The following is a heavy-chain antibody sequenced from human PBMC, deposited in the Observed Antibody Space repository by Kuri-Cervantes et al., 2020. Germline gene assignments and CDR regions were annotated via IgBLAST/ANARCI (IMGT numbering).Heavy chain of an antibody. CDR1: GYTFTSYA. CDR2: INAGNGNT. Sequence: ASVKVSCKASGYTFTSYAMHWVRQAPGQRLEWMGWINAGNGNTKYSQKFQGRVTITRDTSASTAYMELSRLRSDDTAVYYCARYPSGDYVWRKYYYYYMDVWGKGTTVTVSS. D-gene: IGHD3-16*01. J-gene: IGHJ6*03. V-gene: IGHV1-3*01. CDR3: ARYPSGDYVWRKYYYYYMDV.